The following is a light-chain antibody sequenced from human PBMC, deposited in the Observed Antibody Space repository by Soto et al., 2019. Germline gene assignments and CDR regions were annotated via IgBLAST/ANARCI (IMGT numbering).Light chain of an antibody. CDR1: QSISTR. Sequence: DTQITQSPPTPSASLGDRVIITCRASQSISTRLAWYQQKPGKAPNLLMYKASSLESGVPARFSGSGSGTEFTLTISSLQLVYFAKYNCQKYNSYLHTFVGGTK. CDR3: QKYNSYLHT. CDR2: KAS. V-gene: IGKV1-5*03. J-gene: IGKJ4*01.